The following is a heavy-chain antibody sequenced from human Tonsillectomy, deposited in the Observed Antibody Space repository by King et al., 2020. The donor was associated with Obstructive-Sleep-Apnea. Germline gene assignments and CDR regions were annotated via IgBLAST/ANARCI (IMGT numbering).Heavy chain of an antibody. CDR2: IISGSSTI. D-gene: IGHD6-19*01. Sequence: QLVQSGGGLVQPGGSLRLSCAASDFTFSRYNINWVRQAPGKGLEGGSYIISGSSTIYYADSVKGRFTISRDNAKNSLYLQMNSLTAEDTAVYYCAITIAVPGGFDFWGQGTLVTVSS. J-gene: IGHJ4*02. V-gene: IGHV3-48*04. CDR3: AITIAVPGGFDF. CDR1: DFTFSRYN.